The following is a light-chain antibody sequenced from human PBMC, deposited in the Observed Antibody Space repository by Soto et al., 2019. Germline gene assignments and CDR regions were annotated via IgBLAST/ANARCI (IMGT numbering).Light chain of an antibody. J-gene: IGLJ1*01. CDR1: SSDVGGYNY. V-gene: IGLV2-14*01. CDR3: SSYTSSSTLS. Sequence: QSALTQPASVSGSPGQSITISCTGTSSDVGGYNYVSWYQQHPGKAPKLLIYEVSHRPSGVSNRFSGSKSGNTASLTISGLQAEDEADYYCSSYTSSSTLSFGTGTKVTVL. CDR2: EVS.